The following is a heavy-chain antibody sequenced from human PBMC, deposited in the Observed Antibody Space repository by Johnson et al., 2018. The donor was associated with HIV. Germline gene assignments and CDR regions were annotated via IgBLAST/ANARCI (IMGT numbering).Heavy chain of an antibody. V-gene: IGHV3-11*01. J-gene: IGHJ3*02. Sequence: QEQLVESGGGLVKPGGSLRLSCAASGFTFSDYYMSWIRQAPGKGLEWVSYISSSGSSIDYADSVKGRFTISRDNAKDSLYLQMNSLRAEDTAVYYCARCVIKVIAARDDAFDIWGQGTMVTVSS. D-gene: IGHD6-6*01. CDR1: GFTFSDYY. CDR3: ARCVIKVIAARDDAFDI. CDR2: ISSSGSSI.